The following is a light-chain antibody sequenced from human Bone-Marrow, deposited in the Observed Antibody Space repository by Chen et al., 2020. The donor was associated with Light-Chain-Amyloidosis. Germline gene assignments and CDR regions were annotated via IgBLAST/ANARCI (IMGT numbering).Light chain of an antibody. CDR2: DDS. V-gene: IGLV3-21*02. CDR1: NIGSTS. Sequence: SYVLTQPSSVSVAPGQTATIACGGNNIGSTSVHWYQQTPGQAPLLVVYDDSDRPSGIPERLSGSKSGNTATLTISMVEAGDEADYYCQVWDRSSDRPVFGGGTKLTVL. J-gene: IGLJ3*02. CDR3: QVWDRSSDRPV.